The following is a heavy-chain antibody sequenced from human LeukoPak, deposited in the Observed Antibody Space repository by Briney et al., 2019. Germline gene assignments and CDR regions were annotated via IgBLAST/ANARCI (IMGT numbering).Heavy chain of an antibody. CDR1: GYIFTSWG. D-gene: IGHD4-11*01. V-gene: IGHV1-18*01. Sequence: ASVNLFCRASGYIFTSWGIRWVRQAPGQGLVWMGWMSAYNGNTNYAQKLQGRVKMNTDTSTSTAYRELRSLTSDDTAVYYCARISSDSKGLDYYYGMDVWGQGSTVTDSS. CDR2: MSAYNGNT. J-gene: IGHJ6*02. CDR3: ARISSDSKGLDYYYGMDV.